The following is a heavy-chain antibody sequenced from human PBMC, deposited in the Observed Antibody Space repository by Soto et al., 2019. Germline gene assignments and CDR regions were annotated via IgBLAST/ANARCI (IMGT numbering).Heavy chain of an antibody. CDR1: GFTFSSYG. V-gene: IGHV3-30*03. CDR2: ISYDGSNK. J-gene: IGHJ4*02. D-gene: IGHD5-12*01. CDR3: ATDTGQAMATISRDYYFDC. Sequence: QVQLVESGGGVVQPGRSLRLSCAASGFTFSSYGMHWVRQAPGKGLEWVAVISYDGSNKYYADSVKGRFTISRDNSKNTLYLQMNSLRAEDTAVYYCATDTGQAMATISRDYYFDCWGQGTLVTVSS.